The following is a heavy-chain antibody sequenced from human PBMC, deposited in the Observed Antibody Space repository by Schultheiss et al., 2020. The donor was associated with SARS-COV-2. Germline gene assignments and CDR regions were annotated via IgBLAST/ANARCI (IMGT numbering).Heavy chain of an antibody. V-gene: IGHV3-15*05. CDR3: ANAYPMVREVRTHHDAFDI. CDR1: GFTFDDYA. J-gene: IGHJ3*02. D-gene: IGHD3-10*01. CDR2: IKSKTDGGTT. Sequence: GGSLRLSCAASGFTFDDYAMHWVRQAPGKGLEWVGRIKSKTDGGTTDYAAPVKGRFTISRDNAKNSLYLQMNSLRAEDTALYYCANAYPMVREVRTHHDAFDIWGQGTTVTVSS.